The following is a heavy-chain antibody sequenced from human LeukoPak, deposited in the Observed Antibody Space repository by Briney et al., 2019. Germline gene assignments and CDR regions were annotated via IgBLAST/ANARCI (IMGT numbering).Heavy chain of an antibody. D-gene: IGHD2-21*02. Sequence: ASVKVSCKVSGYTLTELSMHWVRQAPGKGLEWMGGFDLEDGETIYAQKFQGRVTMTEDTSTDTAYMELSSLRSEDTAVYYCATVFDCGGDCFYWGQGTLVTVSS. CDR3: ATVFDCGGDCFY. CDR1: GYTLTELS. CDR2: FDLEDGET. V-gene: IGHV1-24*01. J-gene: IGHJ4*02.